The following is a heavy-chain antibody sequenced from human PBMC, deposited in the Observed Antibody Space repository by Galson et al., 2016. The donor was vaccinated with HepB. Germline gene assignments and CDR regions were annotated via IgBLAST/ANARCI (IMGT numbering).Heavy chain of an antibody. CDR1: GYIFPNYW. CDR2: VYPGDSDT. Sequence: QSGAEVTKPGESLKISCQGSGYIFPNYWIGWVRQMPGKGLEWLGIVYPGDSDTRNSPSFQGQVTVSADKSISTAYLHWNNLKASDTAMYYCVRMAQGDGRPPFDSWGPGTLVTVSS. J-gene: IGHJ4*02. CDR3: VRMAQGDGRPPFDS. V-gene: IGHV5-51*01. D-gene: IGHD2-8*01.